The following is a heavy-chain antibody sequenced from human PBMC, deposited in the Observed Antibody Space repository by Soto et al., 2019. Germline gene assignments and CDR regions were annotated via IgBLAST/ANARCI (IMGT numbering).Heavy chain of an antibody. CDR3: AKGCHAPARGYKAAASPGWFDP. CDR2: ISGSGGST. CDR1: GFTFSSYA. J-gene: IGHJ5*02. V-gene: IGHV3-23*01. D-gene: IGHD6-13*01. Sequence: GGSLRLSCAASGFTFSSYAMSWVRQAPGKGLEWVSAISGSGGSTYYADSVKGRFTISRDNSKNTLYLQMNSLRAEDTAVYYCAKGCHAPARGYKAAASPGWFDPWGQGTLVIVSS.